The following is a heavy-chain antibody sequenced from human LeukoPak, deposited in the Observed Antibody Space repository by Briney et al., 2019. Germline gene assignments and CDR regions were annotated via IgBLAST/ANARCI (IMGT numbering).Heavy chain of an antibody. V-gene: IGHV3-53*01. CDR2: IYSGGST. Sequence: PGGSLRLSCAASGFTFSSYAMSWVRQAPGKGLEWVSVIYSGGSTYYADSVKGRFTISRDNSKNTLYLQMNSLRAEDTAVYYCAREYYYDILTGSHWFDPWGQGTLVTVSS. D-gene: IGHD3-9*01. CDR1: GFTFSSYA. CDR3: AREYYYDILTGSHWFDP. J-gene: IGHJ5*02.